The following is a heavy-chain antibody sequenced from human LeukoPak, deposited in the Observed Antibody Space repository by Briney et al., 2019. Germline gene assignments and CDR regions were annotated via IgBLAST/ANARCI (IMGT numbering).Heavy chain of an antibody. CDR2: IIPIFGTA. CDR3: ARDVGAIGGGAFDI. Sequence: SVKVSCKASGGTFSSYAISWVRQAPGQGLEWMGGIIPIFGTANYAQKFQGRVTITSDESTSTAYMELSSLRSEDTAVYYCARDVGAIGGGAFDIWGQGTMVTVSS. V-gene: IGHV1-69*13. CDR1: GGTFSSYA. J-gene: IGHJ3*02. D-gene: IGHD3-16*01.